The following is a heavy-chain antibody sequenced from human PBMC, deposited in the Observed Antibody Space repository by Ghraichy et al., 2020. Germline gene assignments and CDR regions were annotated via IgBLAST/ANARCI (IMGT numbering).Heavy chain of an antibody. CDR2: IYYSGST. V-gene: IGHV4-59*01. Sequence: SETLSLTCTVSGGSISSYYWSWIRQPPGKGLEWIGYIYYSGSTNYNPSLKSRVTISVDTSKNQFSLKLSSVTAADTAVYYCAREGDRWGQGTLVTVSS. CDR3: AREGDR. CDR1: GGSISSYY. J-gene: IGHJ5*02.